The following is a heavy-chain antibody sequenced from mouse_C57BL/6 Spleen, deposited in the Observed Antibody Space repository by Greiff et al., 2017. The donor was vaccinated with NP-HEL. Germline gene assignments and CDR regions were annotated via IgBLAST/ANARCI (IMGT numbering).Heavy chain of an antibody. CDR2: IHPSDSAT. D-gene: IGHD2-12*01. CDR1: GYTFTSYW. V-gene: IGHV1-74*01. J-gene: IGHJ4*01. CDR3: ATGAYDVRDYYAMDY. Sequence: QVQLKQPGAELVKPGASVKVSCKASGYTFTSYWMHWVKQRPGQGLEWIGRIHPSDSATNYNQKFKGTATLTVDKSSSTAYMQLSSLTSEDSAVYYCATGAYDVRDYYAMDYWGQGTSVTVSS.